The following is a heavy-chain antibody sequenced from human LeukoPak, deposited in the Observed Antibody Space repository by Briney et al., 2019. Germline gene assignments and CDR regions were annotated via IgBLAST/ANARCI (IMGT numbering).Heavy chain of an antibody. CDR2: ISAYNGNT. Sequence: ASVKVSCKAYGYTFTSYGISWVRQAPGQGLEWMGWISAYNGNTNYAQKLQGRVTMTTDTSTSTAYMELRSLRSDDTAVYYCARDRPVMITFGGVIIAAYWGQGTLVSVSS. J-gene: IGHJ4*02. D-gene: IGHD3-16*02. V-gene: IGHV1-18*01. CDR3: ARDRPVMITFGGVIIAAY. CDR1: GYTFTSYG.